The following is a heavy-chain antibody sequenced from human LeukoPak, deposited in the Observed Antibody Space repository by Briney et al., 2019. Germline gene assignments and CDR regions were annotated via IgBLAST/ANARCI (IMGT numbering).Heavy chain of an antibody. D-gene: IGHD5-12*01. J-gene: IGHJ4*02. CDR2: FDPEDGDT. CDR1: VYTLAESC. CDR3: ATDSTSGYYSCFDY. Sequence: ASVKVSCKGSVYTLAESCMHWVRQAPGKGLEWMVGFDPEDGDTSYTQKFQGRVTMTKDTSTDTAYMALSSLSSEDTAVYYCATDSTSGYYSCFDYWGQGTLVTVSS. V-gene: IGHV1-24*01.